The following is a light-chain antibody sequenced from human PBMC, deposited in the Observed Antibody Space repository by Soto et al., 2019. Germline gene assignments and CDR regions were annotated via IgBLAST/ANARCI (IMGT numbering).Light chain of an antibody. J-gene: IGLJ2*01. CDR1: SSDVGAYNY. Sequence: QSALTQPPSASGSPGQSVTISCTGTSSDVGAYNYVSWYQQHPGKVPKVMIYEVNKRPSGVPVCFSGAKSGNTASLTVSVLQADDEDDYYCSSFTGKTVVFGGGTKLTVL. CDR2: EVN. V-gene: IGLV2-8*01. CDR3: SSFTGKTVV.